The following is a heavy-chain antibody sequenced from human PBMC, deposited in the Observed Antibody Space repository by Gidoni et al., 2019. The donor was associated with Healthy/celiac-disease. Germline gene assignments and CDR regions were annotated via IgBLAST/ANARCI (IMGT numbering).Heavy chain of an antibody. Sequence: QLQLQESRPGLVKPSETLSLTCTVSGGSLRSSSYYWGWFRPPPGKGLEWIGSIYYSGSTYYNPSLKSRVTISVDTSKNQFSLKLSSVTAADTAVYYCARQYSSSYYFDYWGQGTLVTVSS. D-gene: IGHD6-6*01. CDR1: GGSLRSSSYY. CDR3: ARQYSSSYYFDY. J-gene: IGHJ4*02. V-gene: IGHV4-39*01. CDR2: IYYSGST.